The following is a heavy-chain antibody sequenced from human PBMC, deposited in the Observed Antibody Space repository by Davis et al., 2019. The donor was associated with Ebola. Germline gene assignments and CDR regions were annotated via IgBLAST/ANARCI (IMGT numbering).Heavy chain of an antibody. V-gene: IGHV4-4*02. CDR2: IYHSGST. CDR3: ARDRPPNVPPAMSWFDP. D-gene: IGHD6-6*01. Sequence: SCAASGFTVSSNYMSWVRQPPGKGLEWIGEIYHSGSTNYNPSLKSRVTISVDKSKNQFSLKLSSVTAADTAVYYCARDRPPNVPPAMSWFDPWGQGTLVTVSS. J-gene: IGHJ5*02. CDR1: GFTVSSNY.